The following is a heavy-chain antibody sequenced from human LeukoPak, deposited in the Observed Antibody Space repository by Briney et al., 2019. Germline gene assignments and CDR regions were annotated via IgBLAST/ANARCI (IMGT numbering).Heavy chain of an antibody. J-gene: IGHJ6*03. D-gene: IGHD6-6*01. V-gene: IGHV1-2*02. Sequence: ASVKVSCKASGYTFTGYYMHWVRQAPGQGVEWMGWINPNSGGTNYAQKFQGRVTITRDTSISTAYMELSRLRSDDTAVYYCARSDYSTSSHMDVWGKGTTVTVSS. CDR1: GYTFTGYY. CDR2: INPNSGGT. CDR3: ARSDYSTSSHMDV.